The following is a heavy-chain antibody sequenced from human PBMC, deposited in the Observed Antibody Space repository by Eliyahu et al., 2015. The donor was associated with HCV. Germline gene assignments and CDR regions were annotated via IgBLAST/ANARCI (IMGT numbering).Heavy chain of an antibody. J-gene: IGHJ6*02. CDR2: ISSSGSTI. Sequence: QVQLVESGGGLVKPGGSLRLSCXASGFXFSDYXXXXXXQAPGKGLEWVSYISSSGSTIYYADSVKGRFTISRDXAKNSLYLQMNSLRAEDTAVYYCARDRYYDSSGYRGYYYYYGMDVWGQGTTVTVSS. D-gene: IGHD3-22*01. CDR1: GFXFSDYX. V-gene: IGHV3-11*01. CDR3: ARDRYYDSSGYRGYYYYYGMDV.